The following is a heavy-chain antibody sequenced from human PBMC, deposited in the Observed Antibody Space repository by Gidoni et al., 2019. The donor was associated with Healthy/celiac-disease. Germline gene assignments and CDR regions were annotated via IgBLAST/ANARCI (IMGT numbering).Heavy chain of an antibody. CDR1: GGSFSGSY. CDR3: ARLRSVAAADHIDY. J-gene: IGHJ4*02. Sequence: QVQLQQWGAGLLKPSETLSLTCAVYGGSFSGSYWSWIRQPPGKGLEWIGEINHSGSTNYNPSLKSRVTISVDTSKNQFSLKLSSVTAADTAVYYCARLRSVAAADHIDYWGQGTLVTVSS. D-gene: IGHD6-13*01. V-gene: IGHV4-34*01. CDR2: INHSGST.